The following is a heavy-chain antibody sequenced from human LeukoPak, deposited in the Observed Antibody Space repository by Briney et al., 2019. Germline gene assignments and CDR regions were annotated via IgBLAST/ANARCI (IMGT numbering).Heavy chain of an antibody. Sequence: GGSLRLSCAVSGLTFSSSWMDWVRQAPGKGLEWVASINPEGSEKYSADSVRGRFTISRDNAKNSLYLQMDSLRVEDTAFYYCARDLAYSRLDYWGQGMLVTVSS. V-gene: IGHV3-7*01. CDR1: GLTFSSSW. CDR2: INPEGSEK. J-gene: IGHJ4*02. D-gene: IGHD5-18*01. CDR3: ARDLAYSRLDY.